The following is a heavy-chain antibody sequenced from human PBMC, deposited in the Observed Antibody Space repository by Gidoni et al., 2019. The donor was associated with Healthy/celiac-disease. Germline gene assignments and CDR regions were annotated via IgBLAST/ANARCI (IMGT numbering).Heavy chain of an antibody. V-gene: IGHV3-9*01. CDR3: AKGADYYGSGNVWDPDYFDY. CDR2: ISWNSGSI. Sequence: EVQLVESGGGLVQPGRSLRLSCAASGFTFDDYAMHWVRQAPGKGLEWVSGISWNSGSIGYADSVKGRFTISRDNAKNSLYLQMNSLRAEDTALYYCAKGADYYGSGNVWDPDYFDYWGQGTLVTVSS. D-gene: IGHD3-10*01. CDR1: GFTFDDYA. J-gene: IGHJ4*02.